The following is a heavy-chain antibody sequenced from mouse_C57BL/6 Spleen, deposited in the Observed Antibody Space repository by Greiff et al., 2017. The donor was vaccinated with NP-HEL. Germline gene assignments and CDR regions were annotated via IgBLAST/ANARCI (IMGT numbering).Heavy chain of an antibody. CDR1: GYTFTSYW. J-gene: IGHJ2*01. D-gene: IGHD1-1*01. V-gene: IGHV1-69*01. Sequence: VQRVESGAELVMPGASVKLSCKASGYTFTSYWMHWVKQRPGQGLEWIGEIDPSDSYTNYNQKFKGKSTLTVDKSSSTAYMQLSSLTSEDSAVYYCARPYYYGSSPPDYWGQGTTLTVSS. CDR2: IDPSDSYT. CDR3: ARPYYYGSSPPDY.